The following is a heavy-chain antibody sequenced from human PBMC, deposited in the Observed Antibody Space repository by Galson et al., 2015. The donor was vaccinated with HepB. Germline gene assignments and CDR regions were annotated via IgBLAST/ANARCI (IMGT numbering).Heavy chain of an antibody. CDR1: GYSFTSYW. V-gene: IGHV5-51*01. J-gene: IGHJ4*02. CDR3: ARGNGGLDYLPRVDY. CDR2: IYPGDSDT. Sequence: QSGAEVKKPGESLKISCKGSGYSFTSYWIGWVRQMPGKGLEWMGIIYPGDSDTRYSPSFQGQVTISADKSISTAYMELSRLRSDDTAVYYCARGNGGLDYLPRVDYWGQGTLVTVSS. D-gene: IGHD4-23*01.